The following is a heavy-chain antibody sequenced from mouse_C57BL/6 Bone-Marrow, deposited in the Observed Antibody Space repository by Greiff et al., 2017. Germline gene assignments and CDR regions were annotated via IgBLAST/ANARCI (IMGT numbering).Heavy chain of an antibody. CDR3: ARSDYYGSSPYY. V-gene: IGHV1-69*01. CDR1: GYTFTSYW. D-gene: IGHD1-1*01. Sequence: QVQLQQPGAELVMPGASVKLSCKASGYTFTSYWMHWVKQRPGQGLEWIGEIDPSDSYTNYNQKFKGKSTLTVDKSSSTAYMQLSSRTSEDSAVYYCARSDYYGSSPYYWGQGTTLTVSS. CDR2: IDPSDSYT. J-gene: IGHJ2*01.